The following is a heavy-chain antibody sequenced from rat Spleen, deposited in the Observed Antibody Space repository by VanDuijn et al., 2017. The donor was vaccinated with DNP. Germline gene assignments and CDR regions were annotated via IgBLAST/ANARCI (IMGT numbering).Heavy chain of an antibody. D-gene: IGHD3-1*01. CDR3: ARGGTSIYWYFDF. CDR2: ISYDGSST. CDR1: GFTFRTYG. J-gene: IGHJ1*01. V-gene: IGHV5-29*01. Sequence: EVQLVEAGGGLVQPGRSMKLSCAASGFTFRTYGMAWVRQAPTQGLEWVETISYDGSSTYYRDSVKGRFSISRDNAENTVYLQLNRLRSEDTATYYCARGGTSIYWYFDFWGPGTIVTVSS.